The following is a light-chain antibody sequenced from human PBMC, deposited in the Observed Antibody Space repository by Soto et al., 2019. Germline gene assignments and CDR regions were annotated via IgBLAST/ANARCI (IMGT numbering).Light chain of an antibody. CDR2: AAS. CDR3: QEYSIAHSCT. Sequence: TQCRSSLSEPVGESVSLTCRVSQCIRIHLNWYQQKPGKAPKLLIYAASSLQSGVPSRFSGSGSGTDFTPTISSLQPEDDATYYGQEYSIAHSCTFGQGTKVDI. V-gene: IGKV1-39*01. CDR1: QCIRIH. J-gene: IGKJ1*01.